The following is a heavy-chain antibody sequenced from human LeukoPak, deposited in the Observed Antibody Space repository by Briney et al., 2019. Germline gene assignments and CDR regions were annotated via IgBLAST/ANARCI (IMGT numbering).Heavy chain of an antibody. CDR3: ARIAKYYYGMDV. Sequence: KPSETLSLTCTVSAGSISSYYWSWIRQPPGKGLEWIGYIYYSGSTNYNPSLKSRVTISVDTSKNQFSLKLSSVTAADTAVYYCARIAKYYYGMDVWGQRTTVTVSS. D-gene: IGHD4/OR15-4a*01. CDR2: IYYSGST. CDR1: AGSISSYY. J-gene: IGHJ6*02. V-gene: IGHV4-59*01.